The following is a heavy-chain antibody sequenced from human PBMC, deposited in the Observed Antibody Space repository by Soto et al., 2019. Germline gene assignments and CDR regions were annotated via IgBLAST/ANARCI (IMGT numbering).Heavy chain of an antibody. Sequence: GGSLRLSCAASGFPLSDHYMSLIRQAPGKGLEWIGDSSNSGSFTRYADSVKGRFSISRDNAKNSLYLQINSLRGDDTAIYYCVRSGDNLSLLAYRGHGHPVPVXS. CDR2: SSNSGSFT. CDR3: VRSGDNLSLLAY. V-gene: IGHV3-11*06. CDR1: GFPLSDHY. J-gene: IGHJ4*01. D-gene: IGHD2-21*01.